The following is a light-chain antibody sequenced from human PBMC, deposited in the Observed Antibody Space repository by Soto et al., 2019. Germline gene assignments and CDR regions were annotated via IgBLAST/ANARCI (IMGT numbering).Light chain of an antibody. CDR2: EVS. CDR3: SSYAGSSNV. V-gene: IGLV2-8*01. CDR1: SSDVGGYNY. Sequence: QSALTQPPSASGSPGQSVAISCTGTSSDVGGYNYVSWYQQHPGEGPKLMIYEVSKRPSGVPDRFSGSKSGNTASLTVSGLQAEDEADYYCSSYAGSSNVFGTGTKVTVL. J-gene: IGLJ1*01.